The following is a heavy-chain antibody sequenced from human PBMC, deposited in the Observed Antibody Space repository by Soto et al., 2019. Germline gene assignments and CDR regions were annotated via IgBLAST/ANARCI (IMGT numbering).Heavy chain of an antibody. D-gene: IGHD6-19*01. Sequence: QVQLQESGPGLVKPSETLSLTCIVSGGSISSNSHFWGWIRQPPGKGLEWIGSIFYSGSTQYNPALKSRVTMSEDTSKNQFSVSLSSVTAADTAVYYCARQRYSSVWAPFDFWGQGTLVTVSS. CDR2: IFYSGST. J-gene: IGHJ4*02. CDR3: ARQRYSSVWAPFDF. V-gene: IGHV4-39*01. CDR1: GGSISSNSHF.